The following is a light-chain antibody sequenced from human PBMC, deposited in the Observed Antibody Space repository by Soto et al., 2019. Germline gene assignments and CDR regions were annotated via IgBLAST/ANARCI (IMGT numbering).Light chain of an antibody. V-gene: IGKV1-5*01. CDR3: QQYNSYPIT. Sequence: DIQMTQSPSSLSASVGDRVTITCRASQSISSWLAWYQQKRGKAPKLLIYDASSLESGVPSRFSGSGSGTEFTLTISSLQPDDFATYYCQQYNSYPITFGQGTRLEIK. CDR2: DAS. J-gene: IGKJ5*01. CDR1: QSISSW.